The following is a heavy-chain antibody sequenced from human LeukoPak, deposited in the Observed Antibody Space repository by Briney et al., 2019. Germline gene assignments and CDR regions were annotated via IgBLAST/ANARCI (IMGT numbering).Heavy chain of an antibody. J-gene: IGHJ5*02. Sequence: GGSLRLSCAASAFTFSNYGMHWVRQAPGKGLEWVAFIQFDGSETYYADSVKGRFAISRDNSKNTLYLQMNTLTVEDTAVYYCAKDRCSRTSCRNLFDPWGQGILVTVSS. V-gene: IGHV3-30*02. CDR2: IQFDGSET. CDR3: AKDRCSRTSCRNLFDP. D-gene: IGHD2-2*01. CDR1: AFTFSNYG.